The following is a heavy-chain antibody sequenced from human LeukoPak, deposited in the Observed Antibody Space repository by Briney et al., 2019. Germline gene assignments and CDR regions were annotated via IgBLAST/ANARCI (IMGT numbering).Heavy chain of an antibody. D-gene: IGHD3-16*01. Sequence: GSSVKVSCKATGGIFSRYTISWVRQAAGHGVEGLGRIMSILGIANYAQKFQGRLTITADKSTSTAYMELSSLRSEDTAVYYCARTYDYVWWSHFAYWGQGTLVTVS. CDR2: IMSILGIA. CDR3: ARTYDYVWWSHFAY. V-gene: IGHV1-69*02. J-gene: IGHJ4*02. CDR1: GGIFSRYT.